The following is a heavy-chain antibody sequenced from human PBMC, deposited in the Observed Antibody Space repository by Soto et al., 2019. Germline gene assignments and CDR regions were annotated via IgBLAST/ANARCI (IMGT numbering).Heavy chain of an antibody. CDR1: GYTFTSYG. CDR3: ARTKDTAMAMDV. D-gene: IGHD5-18*01. V-gene: IGHV1-2*04. CDR2: NNPNSGGT. J-gene: IGHJ6*02. Sequence: APVKVSCKASGYTFTSYGISWVRQAPGQGLEWMGWNNPNSGGTNYAQKFQGWVTMTRDTSISTAYMELSRLRSDDTAVYYCARTKDTAMAMDVWGQGTTVTVSS.